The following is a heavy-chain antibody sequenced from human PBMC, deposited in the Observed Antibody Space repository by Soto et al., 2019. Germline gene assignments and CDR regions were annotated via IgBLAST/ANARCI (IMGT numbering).Heavy chain of an antibody. J-gene: IGHJ4*02. Sequence: SETLSLTCTFSCGSIISSSYYWGWIRQPPGKGLEWIGSIYYSGSTYYNPSLKSRVTISVDTSKNQFSLKLSSVAAADTAVYYCARQGRLLRYFDWLLDSRFDYWGQGTLVTVSS. CDR1: CGSIISSSYY. CDR2: IYYSGST. CDR3: ARQGRLLRYFDWLLDSRFDY. V-gene: IGHV4-39*01. D-gene: IGHD3-9*01.